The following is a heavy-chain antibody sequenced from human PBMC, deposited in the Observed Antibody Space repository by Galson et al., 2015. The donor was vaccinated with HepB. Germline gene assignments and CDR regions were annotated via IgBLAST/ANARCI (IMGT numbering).Heavy chain of an antibody. CDR1: GGTFSSYA. J-gene: IGHJ4*02. CDR2: IIPIFGTA. CDR3: ASAQIRRNYYDSSGYYYRDY. Sequence: SVKVSCKASGGTFSSYAISWVRQAPGQGLEWMGGIIPIFGTANYAQKFQGRVTITADESTSTAYMELSSLRSEDTAVYYCASAQIRRNYYDSSGYYYRDYWGQGTLVTVSS. D-gene: IGHD3-22*01. V-gene: IGHV1-69*13.